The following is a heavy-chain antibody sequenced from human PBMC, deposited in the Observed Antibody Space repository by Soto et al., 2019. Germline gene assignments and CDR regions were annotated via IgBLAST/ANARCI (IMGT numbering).Heavy chain of an antibody. CDR3: ANLPGPAAIHYYYYYMDV. V-gene: IGHV3-23*01. D-gene: IGHD2-2*01. CDR1: GFTFSSYA. Sequence: PGGSLRLSCAASGFTFSSYAMSWVRQAPGKGLEWVSAISGSGGSTYYADSVKGRFTISRDNSKNTLYLQMNSLRAEDTAVYYCANLPGPAAIHYYYYYMDVWGKGTTVNVAS. CDR2: ISGSGGST. J-gene: IGHJ6*03.